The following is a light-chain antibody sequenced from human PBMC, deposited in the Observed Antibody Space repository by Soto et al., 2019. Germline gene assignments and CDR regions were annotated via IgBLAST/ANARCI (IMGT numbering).Light chain of an antibody. V-gene: IGLV6-57*04. CDR3: QSYDSSIMV. Sequence: NFMLTQPHSVSESPGKTVTISCTRSSGSIASNYVQWYQQRPGSAPTTVIYEDNQRPSGVPDRFSGSIDSSSNSASLTISGLKTEDEADYYCQSYDSSIMVFGGGNKVTVL. J-gene: IGLJ3*02. CDR2: EDN. CDR1: SGSIASNY.